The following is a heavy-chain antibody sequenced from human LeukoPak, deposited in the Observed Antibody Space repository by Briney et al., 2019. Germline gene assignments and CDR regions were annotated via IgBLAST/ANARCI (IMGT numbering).Heavy chain of an antibody. CDR1: GFTFSSYW. V-gene: IGHV3-74*01. D-gene: IGHD5-12*01. CDR2: INSDGSST. Sequence: GGSLRLSCAASGFTFSSYWMHWVRQAPGKGLVWVSRINSDGSSTSYADSVKGRFTISRDNAKNTLYLQMNSLRAEDTAVYYCARAFSGYVYDYWGQGTLVTVSS. J-gene: IGHJ4*02. CDR3: ARAFSGYVYDY.